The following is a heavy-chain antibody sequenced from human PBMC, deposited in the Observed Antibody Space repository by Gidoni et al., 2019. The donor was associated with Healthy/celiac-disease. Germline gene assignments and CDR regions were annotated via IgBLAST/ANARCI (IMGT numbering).Heavy chain of an antibody. CDR2: INHSGST. J-gene: IGHJ4*02. Sequence: QVQLQQWGAGLLKPSETLSLTCAVYGGSFSGYYWSWIRQPPGKGLEWIGEINHSGSTNYNPSLKSRVTISVDTSKNQFSLKLSSVTAADTAVYYCARGIAVAGLYYFDYWGQGTLVTVSS. D-gene: IGHD6-19*01. V-gene: IGHV4-34*01. CDR3: ARGIAVAGLYYFDY. CDR1: GGSFSGYY.